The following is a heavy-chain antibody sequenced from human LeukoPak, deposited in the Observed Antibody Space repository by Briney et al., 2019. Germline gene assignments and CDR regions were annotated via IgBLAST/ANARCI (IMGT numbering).Heavy chain of an antibody. D-gene: IGHD2-2*01. V-gene: IGHV3-74*03. CDR2: ISTDGSST. CDR1: GFTFSNYW. CDR3: ARDRYCTTTRCSDY. J-gene: IGHJ4*02. Sequence: GGSLRLSCAASGFTFSNYWMHWVRQAPGKGLVWLSRISTDGSSTTYADSVKGRFTISRDNAKNTLYLEMNSLRAEDTAVYYCARDRYCTTTRCSDYWGQGTLVTVSS.